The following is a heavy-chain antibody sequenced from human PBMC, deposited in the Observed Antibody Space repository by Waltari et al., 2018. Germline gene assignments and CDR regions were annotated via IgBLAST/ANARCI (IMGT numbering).Heavy chain of an antibody. D-gene: IGHD6-13*01. V-gene: IGHV4-61*02. CDR2: IYTSGTT. CDR1: GGSISSGSYY. Sequence: QVQLQESGPGLVKPSQTLSLTCTVSGGSISSGSYYWSWIRQPAGKGLELIGRIYTSGTTNYTTSLKSRFTISVATSNNHFSLKLSSVTAADAAVNYCAREGLAAAVRYNWFDPWGQGNLVTVSS. CDR3: AREGLAAAVRYNWFDP. J-gene: IGHJ5*02.